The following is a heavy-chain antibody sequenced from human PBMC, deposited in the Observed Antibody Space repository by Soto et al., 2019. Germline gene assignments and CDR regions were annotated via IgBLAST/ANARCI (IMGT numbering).Heavy chain of an antibody. D-gene: IGHD3-10*01. J-gene: IGHJ5*02. CDR2: INPNSGGT. CDR3: ARDMPGGGSGKFDP. Sequence: QVPLVQSGAEVKKPGASVKVSCKASGYTFTGYYMRWVRQAPGQGLEWMGWINPNSGGTNYAQKFQGWVTMTRDTSISTAYMELSRLRSDDTAVYYCARDMPGGGSGKFDPWGQGTLVTVSS. V-gene: IGHV1-2*04. CDR1: GYTFTGYY.